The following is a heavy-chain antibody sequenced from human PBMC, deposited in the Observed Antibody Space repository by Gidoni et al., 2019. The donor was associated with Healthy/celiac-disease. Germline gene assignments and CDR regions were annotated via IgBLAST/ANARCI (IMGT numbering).Heavy chain of an antibody. V-gene: IGHV3-7*03. J-gene: IGHJ4*02. CDR1: GFTFSSYW. Sequence: EVQLVESGGGLVQLGRSLRLSCAASGFTFSSYWMSWVRQAPGKGLVWVANIKQDGSEKYDVDSVKGRFTISRDNAKNSLYLQMNSLRAEDTAVYYCARGARSSWSITGGDYWGQGTLVTVSS. D-gene: IGHD6-13*01. CDR3: ARGARSSWSITGGDY. CDR2: IKQDGSEK.